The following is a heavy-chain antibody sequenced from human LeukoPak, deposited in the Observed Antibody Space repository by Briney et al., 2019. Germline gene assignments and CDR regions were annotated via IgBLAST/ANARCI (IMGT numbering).Heavy chain of an antibody. V-gene: IGHV1-18*01. J-gene: IGHJ4*02. CDR2: ISTYNGHT. CDR3: ARAMGGSSKGDY. Sequence: ASVKVSCKASGYTFTSHGLSWVRQAPGQGLEWMGWISTYNGHTNYTQNLQGRVTMTTDTSTSTAYMELRNLRSDDTAVYYCARAMGGSSKGDYWGQGTLVAVSS. D-gene: IGHD1-26*01. CDR1: GYTFTSHG.